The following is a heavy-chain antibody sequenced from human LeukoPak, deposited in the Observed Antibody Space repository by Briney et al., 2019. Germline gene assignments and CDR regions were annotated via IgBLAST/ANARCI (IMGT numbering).Heavy chain of an antibody. CDR1: GGSISSSSYY. D-gene: IGHD4-11*01. CDR3: ARHQTTVTTDWFDP. CDR2: IYYSGST. J-gene: IGHJ5*02. Sequence: SETLSLTCTVSGGSISSSSYYWGWIRQPPGKGLEWIGSIYYSGSTYYNPSLKSRVTISVDMSKNQFSLRLSSVTAADTAVYYCARHQTTVTTDWFDPWGQGTLVTVSS. V-gene: IGHV4-39*01.